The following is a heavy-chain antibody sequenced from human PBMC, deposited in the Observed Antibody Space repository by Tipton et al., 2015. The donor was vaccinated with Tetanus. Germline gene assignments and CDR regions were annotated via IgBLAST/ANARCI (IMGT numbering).Heavy chain of an antibody. D-gene: IGHD1-1*01. CDR3: ARANNELPKKGPFDH. CDR1: GFTFRSYW. J-gene: IGHJ4*02. Sequence: LRLSCVASGFTFRSYWMSWIRQAPGKGLEWIGEINHSGNTNHNPSLKSRVTLSVDTSKNQFSLKLNSVTAADTAVYYCARANNELPKKGPFDHWGQGVLVLVSS. CDR2: INHSGNT. V-gene: IGHV4-34*01.